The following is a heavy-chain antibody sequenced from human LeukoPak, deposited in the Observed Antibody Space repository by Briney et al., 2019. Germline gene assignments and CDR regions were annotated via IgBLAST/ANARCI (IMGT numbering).Heavy chain of an antibody. J-gene: IGHJ4*02. CDR2: ISGSGGST. CDR3: AKMGIGYRSSTSCYSLYFDY. D-gene: IGHD2-2*01. CDR1: GFTFSSYA. Sequence: GGSLRLSCAASGFTFSSYAMSWVRQAPGKGLEWVSAISGSGGSTYYADSVKGRFTISRDNSKNTLYLQMNSLRAEDTAVYYCAKMGIGYRSSTSCYSLYFDYWGQGTLVTVSS. V-gene: IGHV3-23*01.